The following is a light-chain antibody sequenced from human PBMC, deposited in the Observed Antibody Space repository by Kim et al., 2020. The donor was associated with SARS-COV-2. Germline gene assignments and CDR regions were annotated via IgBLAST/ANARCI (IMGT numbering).Light chain of an antibody. CDR2: AAS. CDR3: LQVNAYPRT. J-gene: IGKJ1*01. Sequence: DIQLTQSPSFLSASVGDRVTITCRASQDISNHLAWYQQKAGKAPEVLMYAASNLKKGAPSTFSGSGSGTEFTLTIGSLQPEDFATYFCLQVNAYPRTFGQGTKVDIK. CDR1: QDISNH. V-gene: IGKV1-9*01.